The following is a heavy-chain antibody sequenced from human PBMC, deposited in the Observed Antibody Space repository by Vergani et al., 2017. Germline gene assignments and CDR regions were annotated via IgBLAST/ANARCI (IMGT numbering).Heavy chain of an antibody. D-gene: IGHD3-3*01. J-gene: IGHJ6*03. CDR2: IYYSGST. V-gene: IGHV4-61*05. Sequence: QLQLQESGPGLVKPSETLSLTCTVSGGSISSSSYYWGWIRQPPGKGLEWIGYIYYSGSTNYNPSLKSRVTISVDTSKNQFSLKLSSVTAADTAVYYCARDLLLRFLEWLSYYYYYYMDVWGKGTTVTVSS. CDR1: GGSISSSSYY. CDR3: ARDLLLRFLEWLSYYYYYYMDV.